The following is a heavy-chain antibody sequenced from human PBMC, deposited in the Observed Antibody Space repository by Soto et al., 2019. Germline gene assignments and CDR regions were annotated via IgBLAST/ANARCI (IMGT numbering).Heavy chain of an antibody. V-gene: IGHV3-48*02. CDR2: ISDGGHV. D-gene: IGHD1-26*01. J-gene: IGHJ4*02. Sequence: EVQVVESGGKLVQSGWSLRLSCATSGFTFSRYSMDWVRQAPGKGLEWVSYISDGGHVSHADSVKGRFTISRDNAKNSLYLQMDSLRDEDTALYYCAREGYCSGFDYWGQGTLVTVSS. CDR3: AREGYCSGFDY. CDR1: GFTFSRYS.